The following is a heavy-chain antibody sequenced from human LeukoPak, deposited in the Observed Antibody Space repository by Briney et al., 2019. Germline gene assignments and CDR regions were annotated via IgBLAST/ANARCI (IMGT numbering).Heavy chain of an antibody. V-gene: IGHV3-48*02. D-gene: IGHD2-15*01. Sequence: PGGSLRLSCAASGFTFGSHRMNWVRQAPGKGLEWVAYISGGSTTIYYADSVQGRFTISRDNGKNSLYLQMSSLRDEDTAMYYCARGGISHCSEGSCSFDSWGQGTLVTVSS. CDR1: GFTFGSHR. CDR3: ARGGISHCSEGSCSFDS. J-gene: IGHJ4*02. CDR2: ISGGSTTI.